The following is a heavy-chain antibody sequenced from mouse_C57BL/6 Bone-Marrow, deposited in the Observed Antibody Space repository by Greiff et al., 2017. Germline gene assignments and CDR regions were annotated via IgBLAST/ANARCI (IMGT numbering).Heavy chain of an antibody. Sequence: QVQLKQPGAELVKPGASVKLSCKASGYTFTSYWMHWVKQRPGRGLEWIGMIDPNSGGTKYNEKFKSKATLTVDKPSSTAYMQLSSLTSEDSAVYYCARLGDGYPWFAYWGQGTLVTVSA. D-gene: IGHD2-3*01. CDR1: GYTFTSYW. CDR2: IDPNSGGT. CDR3: ARLGDGYPWFAY. V-gene: IGHV1-72*01. J-gene: IGHJ3*01.